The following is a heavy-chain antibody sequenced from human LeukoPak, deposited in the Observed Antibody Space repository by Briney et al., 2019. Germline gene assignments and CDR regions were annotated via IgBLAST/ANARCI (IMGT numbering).Heavy chain of an antibody. J-gene: IGHJ6*03. Sequence: SSETLSLTCTVSGGSISSYYWSWIRQPPGKGLEWIGYIYYSGSTNYNPSLKSRVTISVDTSKNQFSLKLSSVTAADTAVYYCARRQLVRARAYYYYYYMDVWGKGTTVTVSS. V-gene: IGHV4-59*01. CDR2: IYYSGST. CDR1: GGSISSYY. D-gene: IGHD6-6*01. CDR3: ARRQLVRARAYYYYYYMDV.